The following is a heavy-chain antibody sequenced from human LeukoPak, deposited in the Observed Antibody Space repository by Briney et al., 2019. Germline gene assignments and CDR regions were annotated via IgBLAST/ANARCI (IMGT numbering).Heavy chain of an antibody. J-gene: IGHJ5*02. V-gene: IGHV1-8*02. CDR3: ARGLSLYYYDSWNWFDP. D-gene: IGHD3-22*01. CDR2: MNPNSGNT. CDR1: GYTFTGYY. Sequence: GASVKVSCKASGYTFTGYYMHWVRQATGQGLEWMGWMNPNSGNTGYAQKFQGRVTMTRNTSISTAYMELSSLRSEDTAVYYCARGLSLYYYDSWNWFDPWGQGTLVTVSS.